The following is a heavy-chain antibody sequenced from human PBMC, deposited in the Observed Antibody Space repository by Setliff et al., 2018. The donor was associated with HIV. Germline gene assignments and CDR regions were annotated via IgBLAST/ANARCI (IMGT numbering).Heavy chain of an antibody. Sequence: ASVKVSCKASGYTFTAYYIHWVRQAPGQGLEWMGWINPYSGGTNYAQNFQGWVTMTRDTSITTAYMELSRLTSDDTALYFCAREVRAAYKGPLWFGQSDPRPDTFDIWGQGTMVTVSS. V-gene: IGHV1-2*04. CDR2: INPYSGGT. CDR1: GYTFTAYY. J-gene: IGHJ3*02. CDR3: AREVRAAYKGPLWFGQSDPRPDTFDI. D-gene: IGHD3-10*01.